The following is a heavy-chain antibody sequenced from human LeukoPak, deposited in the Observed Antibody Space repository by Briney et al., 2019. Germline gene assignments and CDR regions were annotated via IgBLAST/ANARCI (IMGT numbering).Heavy chain of an antibody. CDR3: AKDFVAGYSYGIEGYFDY. Sequence: QAGGSLRLSCAASGFTFSTYATSWVRQAPGKGLAWVASVKSDGAGTHYADSVKGRFTISRDNSKNTLYLQMNSLRAEDTAVYYCAKDFVAGYSYGIEGYFDYWGQGTLVTVSS. CDR1: GFTFSTYA. V-gene: IGHV3-23*01. D-gene: IGHD5-18*01. CDR2: VKSDGAGT. J-gene: IGHJ4*02.